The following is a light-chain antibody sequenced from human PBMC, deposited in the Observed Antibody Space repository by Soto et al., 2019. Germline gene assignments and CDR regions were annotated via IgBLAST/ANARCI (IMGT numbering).Light chain of an antibody. Sequence: QSVLTQPPSVSGAPGQRVTISCTGSSSNIGAGYDVHWYQQLPGTAPKLLISGNNNRPSGVPDRLSGSKSGTSASLVITALQAEDEAEYYCQSFDSRLTAYVFGTGTKLTVL. CDR2: GNN. V-gene: IGLV1-40*01. CDR1: SSNIGAGYD. J-gene: IGLJ1*01. CDR3: QSFDSRLTAYV.